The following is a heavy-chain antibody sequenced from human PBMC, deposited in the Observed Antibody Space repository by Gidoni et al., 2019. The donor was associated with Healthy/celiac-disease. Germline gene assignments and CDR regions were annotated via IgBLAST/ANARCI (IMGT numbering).Heavy chain of an antibody. CDR1: GFTFSSYA. CDR2: ISGSGGST. CDR3: AKDLSWFYDAPWNYFDY. V-gene: IGHV3-23*04. Sequence: EVQLVESGGGLVQPGGSLRLSCAASGFTFSSYAMSWVRQAPGKGLEWVSAISGSGGSTYYADSVKGRFTISRDNSKNTLYLQMNSLRAEDTAVYYCAKDLSWFYDAPWNYFDYWGQGTLVTVSS. D-gene: IGHD5-12*01. J-gene: IGHJ4*02.